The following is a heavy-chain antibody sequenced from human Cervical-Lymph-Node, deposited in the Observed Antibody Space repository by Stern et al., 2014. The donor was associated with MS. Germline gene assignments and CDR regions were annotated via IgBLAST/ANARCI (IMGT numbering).Heavy chain of an antibody. J-gene: IGHJ4*02. V-gene: IGHV3-11*01. Sequence: QVQLVESGGGLVKPGGSLRLSCAASGFTFNDLYINWIRQAPGKGLEWISYISSSGTIVHYAHSVKGRFTISRDKINNSFYLQMDSLRAEDTAVYYCSTLVAYWGQGTLVTVSS. CDR1: GFTFNDLY. CDR3: STLVAY. CDR2: ISSSGTIV.